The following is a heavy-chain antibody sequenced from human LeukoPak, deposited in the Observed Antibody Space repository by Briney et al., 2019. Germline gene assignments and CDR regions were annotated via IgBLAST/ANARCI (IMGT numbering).Heavy chain of an antibody. CDR2: IYHGGST. CDR1: GGSISSNGYY. V-gene: IGHV4-39*01. D-gene: IGHD3-3*01. Sequence: SETLSLTCTVSGGSISSNGYYWGWIRQPPGKGLEWIGNIYHGGSTNYNPSLKSRVTISVDTPKNQFSLKLSSMTAADTAVYYCARPVRFLESNDAFDIWGRGTMVTVSS. CDR3: ARPVRFLESNDAFDI. J-gene: IGHJ3*02.